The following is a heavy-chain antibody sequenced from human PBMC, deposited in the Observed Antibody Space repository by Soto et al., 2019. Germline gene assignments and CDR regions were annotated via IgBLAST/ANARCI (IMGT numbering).Heavy chain of an antibody. CDR3: AREPRLFGHSSSPHYYGMDV. J-gene: IGHJ6*02. CDR2: IIPIFGTA. CDR1: GGTFSSYA. D-gene: IGHD6-6*01. Sequence: ASVKVSCKASGGTFSSYAISWVRQAPGQGLEWMGGIIPIFGTANYAQKFQGRVTITADESTSTAYMELSSLRSEDTAVYYCAREPRLFGHSSSPHYYGMDVWGQGTTVTVSS. V-gene: IGHV1-69*13.